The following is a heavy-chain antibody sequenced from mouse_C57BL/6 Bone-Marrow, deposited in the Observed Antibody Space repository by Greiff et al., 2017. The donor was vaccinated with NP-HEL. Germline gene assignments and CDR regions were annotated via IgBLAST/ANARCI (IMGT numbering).Heavy chain of an antibody. D-gene: IGHD2-12*01. V-gene: IGHV1-69*01. CDR3: ARGGYSFAY. Sequence: QVQLQQPGAELVMPGASVKLSCKASGYTFTSYWMHWVKQRPGQGLEWIGEIDPSDSYTNYNQKFKGKSTLTVDKSSSTAYMQLSSLTSEDSAVYYCARGGYSFAYWGRGTLVTVSA. J-gene: IGHJ3*01. CDR1: GYTFTSYW. CDR2: IDPSDSYT.